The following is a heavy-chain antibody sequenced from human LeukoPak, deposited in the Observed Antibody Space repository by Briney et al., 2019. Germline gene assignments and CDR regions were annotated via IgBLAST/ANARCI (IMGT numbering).Heavy chain of an antibody. CDR3: ARSGIKMVRGVIIKSPYHMDV. V-gene: IGHV3-48*03. J-gene: IGHJ6*03. D-gene: IGHD3-10*01. CDR2: ISASGTLT. CDR1: GFSFSSYE. Sequence: GGSLRLSCAASGFSFSSYEMNWVCQAPGKGLEWISYISASGTLTHYADSVEGRFTISRDNAKNSLYLQMSNLRGEDMALYYCARSGIKMVRGVIIKSPYHMDVWGKGTTVTVSS.